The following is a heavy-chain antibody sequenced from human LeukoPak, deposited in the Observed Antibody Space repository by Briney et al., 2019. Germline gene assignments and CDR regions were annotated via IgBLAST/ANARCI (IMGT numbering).Heavy chain of an antibody. D-gene: IGHD3-3*01. CDR3: AREYQIFGVVIAYYYYGMDV. CDR1: GYTFTSYG. V-gene: IGHV1-18*01. CDR2: ISAYNGNT. Sequence: ASVKVSCKASGYTFTSYGISWVRQAPGQGLEWMGWISAYNGNTNYAQKLQGRVTMTTDTSTSTAYMELRSLRSDDTAVYYCAREYQIFGVVIAYYYYGMDVWGQGTTVTVSS. J-gene: IGHJ6*02.